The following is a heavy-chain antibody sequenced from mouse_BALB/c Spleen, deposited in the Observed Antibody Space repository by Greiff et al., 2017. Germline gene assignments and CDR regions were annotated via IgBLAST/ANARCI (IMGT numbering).Heavy chain of an antibody. CDR2: IDPENGDT. J-gene: IGHJ3*01. CDR3: NPYYGNVAY. D-gene: IGHD2-10*01. V-gene: IGHV14-4*02. CDR1: GFNIKDYY. Sequence: VQLQQSGAELVRSGASVKLSCTASGFNIKDYYMHWVKQTPEQGLEWIGWIDPENGDTEYAPKFQGKATMTADTSSNTAYLQLSSLTSEDTAVYYCNPYYGNVAYWGQGTLVTVSA.